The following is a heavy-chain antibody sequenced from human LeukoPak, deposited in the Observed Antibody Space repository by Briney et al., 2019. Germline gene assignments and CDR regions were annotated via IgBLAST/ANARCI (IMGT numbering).Heavy chain of an antibody. CDR1: GYTFTSYS. Sequence: ASVKVSCKASGYTFTSYSISGVRQAPRQGLEWMGWISAYNGNTNYAQKLQGRVTMTTDTSTSTAYMELRSLRSDDTAVYYCARDIEWERRGNEYLQRWGQGALVTLSS. J-gene: IGHJ1*01. CDR3: ARDIEWERRGNEYLQR. CDR2: ISAYNGNT. V-gene: IGHV1-18*01. D-gene: IGHD1-26*01.